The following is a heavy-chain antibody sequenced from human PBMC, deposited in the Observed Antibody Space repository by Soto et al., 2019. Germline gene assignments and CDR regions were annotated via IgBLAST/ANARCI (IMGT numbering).Heavy chain of an antibody. CDR3: AKHGFGELARFDY. Sequence: EVQLLESGGGLVQPGGSLRLSCTASGFTFSSYAMSWVRQAPGKGLEWVSAISGSGGSTYYADSVKGRFTISRDNSKNTLYLQMNSLRAEDTAVYYCAKHGFGELARFDYWGQGTLVTVSS. CDR2: ISGSGGST. V-gene: IGHV3-23*01. D-gene: IGHD3-10*01. J-gene: IGHJ4*02. CDR1: GFTFSSYA.